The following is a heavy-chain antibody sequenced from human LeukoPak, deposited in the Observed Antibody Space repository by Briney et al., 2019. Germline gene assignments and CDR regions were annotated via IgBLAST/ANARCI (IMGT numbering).Heavy chain of an antibody. D-gene: IGHD3-22*01. Sequence: GGSLRLSCAASGFTFSSYAMSWVRQAPGKGLEWVSAISGSGGSTYYADSVKGRFTISRDNSKNTLYLQMNSLRAEDTAVYYCAKSRYYYDSSGALPFDYWGQGTLVTVSS. CDR1: GFTFSSYA. CDR2: ISGSGGST. CDR3: AKSRYYYDSSGALPFDY. V-gene: IGHV3-23*01. J-gene: IGHJ4*02.